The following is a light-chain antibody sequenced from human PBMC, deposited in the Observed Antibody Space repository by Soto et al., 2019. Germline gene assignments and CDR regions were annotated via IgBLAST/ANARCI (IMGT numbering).Light chain of an antibody. J-gene: IGLJ1*01. CDR2: DVS. CDR1: SNDVGGYNY. CDR3: CSYTTSNTRQIV. V-gene: IGLV2-14*03. Sequence: QSALTQPASVSGSPGQSITISCTGTSNDVGGYNYVSWYQQHPGKAPKFMIYDVSSRPSGVSNRFSGSKSGNTASLTISGLQAEDEADYYCCSYTTSNTRQIVFGTGTKLTVL.